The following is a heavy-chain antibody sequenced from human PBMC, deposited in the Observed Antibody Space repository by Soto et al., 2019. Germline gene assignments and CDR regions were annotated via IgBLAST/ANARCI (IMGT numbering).Heavy chain of an antibody. J-gene: IGHJ4*02. CDR2: SSSSTSFI. CDR1: ELSFSSYG. CDR3: ARESSSGWYTMPIDY. V-gene: IGHV3-21*04. D-gene: IGHD6-19*01. Sequence: GASLTLSCAASELSFSSYGMNWVRQAPGKGLEWVCASSSSTSFIHYADSVKGRFTISRDNAKNSLYLQMNSLRGEDTAVYYWARESSSGWYTMPIDYWGQGTRVTVSS.